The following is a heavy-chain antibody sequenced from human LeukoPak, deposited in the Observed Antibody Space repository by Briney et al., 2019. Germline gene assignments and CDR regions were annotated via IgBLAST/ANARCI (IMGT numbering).Heavy chain of an antibody. CDR2: ITWSGAAT. Sequence: GGSLRFSCAASGYTFNDYGVTWFRQAPTKGLEWISGITWSGAATAYADSVKGRFTISRDNAKNSLFLEMNSLTAEDTALYYCARGFRDGPLYGMDVWGQGTTVTVSS. CDR3: ARGFRDGPLYGMDV. D-gene: IGHD2-21*01. CDR1: GYTFNDYG. J-gene: IGHJ6*02. V-gene: IGHV3-20*04.